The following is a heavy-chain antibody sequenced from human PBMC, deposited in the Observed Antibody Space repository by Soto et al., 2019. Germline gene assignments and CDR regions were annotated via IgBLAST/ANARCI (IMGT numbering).Heavy chain of an antibody. CDR3: AKDNDLDRDGPFDY. CDR2: ISWNSGDI. D-gene: IGHD2-2*03. CDR1: GCSFDDYG. J-gene: IGHJ4*02. Sequence: EVQLVESGGGSVQPGRSLRLSCAASGCSFDDYGMHWVRQGPGKGLEWVSGISWNSGDIYYADSVKGRFTISRDNAKRSLYLQMNSLRTEDTALYYCAKDNDLDRDGPFDYWGQGILVTVSS. V-gene: IGHV3-9*01.